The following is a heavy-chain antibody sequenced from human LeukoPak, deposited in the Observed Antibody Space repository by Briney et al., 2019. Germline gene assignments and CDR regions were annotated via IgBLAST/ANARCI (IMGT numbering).Heavy chain of an antibody. J-gene: IGHJ4*02. CDR1: GGSISSYY. CDR2: IYTSGST. CDR3: ARQFGYSSSSVAYFDY. V-gene: IGHV4-4*09. Sequence: PSETLSLTCTVSGGSISSYYWSWIRQPPGKGLEWIGYIYTSGSTNYNPSLKSRVTISVDTSKNQFSLKLSSVTAADTAVHYCARQFGYSSSSVAYFDYWGQGTLVTVSS. D-gene: IGHD6-6*01.